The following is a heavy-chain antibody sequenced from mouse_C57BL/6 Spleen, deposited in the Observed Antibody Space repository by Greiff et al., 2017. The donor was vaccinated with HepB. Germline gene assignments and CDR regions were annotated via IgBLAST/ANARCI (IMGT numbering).Heavy chain of an antibody. CDR1: GYSITSGYY. Sequence: EESGPGLVKPSQSLSLTCSVTGYSITSGYYWNWIRQFPGNKLEWMGYISYDGSNNYNPSLKNRISITRDTSKNQFFLKLNSVTTEDTATYYCARKDGYYSDWYFDVWGTGTTVTVSS. J-gene: IGHJ1*03. CDR2: ISYDGSN. CDR3: ARKDGYYSDWYFDV. V-gene: IGHV3-6*01. D-gene: IGHD2-3*01.